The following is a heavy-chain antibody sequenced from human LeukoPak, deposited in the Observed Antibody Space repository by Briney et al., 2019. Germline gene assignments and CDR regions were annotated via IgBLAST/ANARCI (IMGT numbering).Heavy chain of an antibody. D-gene: IGHD2-2*01. J-gene: IGHJ5*02. CDR1: GGSISSYY. Sequence: KPSETLSLTCTVSGGSISSYYWSWIRQPPGKGLEWIGYIYTSGSTNYNPPLKSRVTISVDTSKNQFSLKLSSVTAADTAVYYCARLGDIVVVPAAMEFDPRGQGTLVTVSS. CDR2: IYTSGST. CDR3: ARLGDIVVVPAAMEFDP. V-gene: IGHV4-4*09.